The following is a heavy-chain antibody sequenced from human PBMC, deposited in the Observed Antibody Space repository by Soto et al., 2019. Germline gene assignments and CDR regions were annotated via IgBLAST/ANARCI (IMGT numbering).Heavy chain of an antibody. CDR2: ISYSGKT. V-gene: IGHV4-61*05. Sequence: SETLSLTCSVSGEPINSNSHYWAWIRQSPGKTLEWIGHISYSGKTDLNPSLRGRVTLSRDTSKNQFSLRLTSVTAADTSVYYCPRALGGRTLSWFYFDNWVQGGLVNVSS. CDR1: GEPINSNSHY. J-gene: IGHJ4*02. D-gene: IGHD2-15*01. CDR3: PRALGGRTLSWFYFDN.